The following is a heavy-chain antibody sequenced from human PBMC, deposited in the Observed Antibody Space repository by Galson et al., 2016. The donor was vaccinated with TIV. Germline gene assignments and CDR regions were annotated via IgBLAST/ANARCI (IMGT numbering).Heavy chain of an antibody. CDR2: ISSSGRFV. Sequence: SLRLSCAAFGFTFSAYAMHWVRQAPGKGLEWVSTISSSGRFVYYADSLKGRFTISRDRATSSLHLQMNSLRAEDSGIYYCARVRGDGEYSYGAFVYWGQGTLVTVSS. CDR3: ARVRGDGEYSYGAFVY. V-gene: IGHV3-21*01. D-gene: IGHD2/OR15-2a*01. CDR1: GFTFSAYA. J-gene: IGHJ4*02.